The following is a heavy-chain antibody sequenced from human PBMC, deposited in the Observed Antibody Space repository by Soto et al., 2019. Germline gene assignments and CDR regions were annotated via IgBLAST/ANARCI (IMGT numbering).Heavy chain of an antibody. CDR1: GFTFSDYG. D-gene: IGHD6-6*01. Sequence: GALRLSCAVSGFTFSDYGMHWVRQAPGKGLEWVAVMSYAGTYKYYADSVKGRFTISRDLSGNTLFLQMNSLRLEDTAVYFCAKEMYPRTVLDSSSPWGDYWGQGTLVTVSS. V-gene: IGHV3-30*18. CDR3: AKEMYPRTVLDSSSPWGDY. CDR2: MSYAGTYK. J-gene: IGHJ4*02.